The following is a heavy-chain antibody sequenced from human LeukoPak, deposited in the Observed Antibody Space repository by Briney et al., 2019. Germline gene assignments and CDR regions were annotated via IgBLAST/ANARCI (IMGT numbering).Heavy chain of an antibody. V-gene: IGHV3-48*03. J-gene: IGHJ4*02. Sequence: PGGSLRLSCVASGFTFSSYAMSWVRQAPGKGLEWVSYITSSGSTIYYADSVKGRFTISRDNAKNSLYLQMNSLRAEDTAVYYCARANYYDISGYDYWGQGTLVTVSS. CDR3: ARANYYDISGYDY. D-gene: IGHD3-22*01. CDR1: GFTFSSYA. CDR2: ITSSGSTI.